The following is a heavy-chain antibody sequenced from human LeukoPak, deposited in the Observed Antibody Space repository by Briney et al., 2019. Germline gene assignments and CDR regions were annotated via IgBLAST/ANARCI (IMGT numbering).Heavy chain of an antibody. CDR3: ARVGYSYGHGWFDP. Sequence: PGGSLRLSCAAPGFTFSSYEMNWVRQAPGKGLEWVSYISSSGSTIYYADSVKGRFTISRDNAKNSLYLQMNSLRAEDTAVYYCARVGYSYGHGWFDPWGQGTLVTVSS. V-gene: IGHV3-48*03. CDR1: GFTFSSYE. D-gene: IGHD5-18*01. CDR2: ISSSGSTI. J-gene: IGHJ5*02.